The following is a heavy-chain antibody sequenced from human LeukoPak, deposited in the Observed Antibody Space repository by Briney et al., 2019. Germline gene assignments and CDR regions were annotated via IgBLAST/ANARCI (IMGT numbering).Heavy chain of an antibody. J-gene: IGHJ5*02. CDR1: GGSISSGDYY. CDR2: IYYSGST. V-gene: IGHV4-31*03. Sequence: SETLSLTCTVSGGSISSGDYYWSWIRQHPGKGLEWIGYIYYSGSTYYNPSLKSRVTISVDTSKNQFSLKLSSVTAADTAVYYCARDHTTSSNWFDPWGQGTLVTVSS. CDR3: ARDHTTSSNWFDP. D-gene: IGHD2-2*01.